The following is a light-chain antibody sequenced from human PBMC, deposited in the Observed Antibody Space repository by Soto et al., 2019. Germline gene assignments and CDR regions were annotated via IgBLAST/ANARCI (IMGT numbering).Light chain of an antibody. CDR2: EVS. CDR3: CSFTSAITYV. J-gene: IGLJ1*01. Sequence: QSVLTQPASVSGSPGQSITISCTGTSSDVGGYNYVSWYQQHPGKAPKLMIYEVSNRPSGVSNRFSGSKSGNTASLTISGLQAEDEAHYYSCSFTSAITYVFGSGTKVTVL. V-gene: IGLV2-14*01. CDR1: SSDVGGYNY.